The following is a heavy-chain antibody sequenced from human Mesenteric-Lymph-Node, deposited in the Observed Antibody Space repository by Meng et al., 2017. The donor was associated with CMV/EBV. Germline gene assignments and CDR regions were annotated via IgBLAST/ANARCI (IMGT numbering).Heavy chain of an antibody. V-gene: IGHV1-69*10. Sequence: SVKVSCKASGGPFSRHAISWVRQAPGQGLEWMGGIIPILGIANSAQKFQGRVTFTADKSTSTAYMELSSLRSEDTAVYYCAGGAFIDYHSSSYEQELDYWGQGTLVTVSS. J-gene: IGHJ4*02. CDR2: IIPILGIA. D-gene: IGHD6-6*01. CDR1: GGPFSRHA. CDR3: AGGAFIDYHSSSYEQELDY.